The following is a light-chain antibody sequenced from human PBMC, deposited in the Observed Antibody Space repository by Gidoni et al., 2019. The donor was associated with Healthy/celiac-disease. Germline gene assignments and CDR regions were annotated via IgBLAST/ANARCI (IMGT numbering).Light chain of an antibody. J-gene: IGLJ2*01. CDR3: QSYDSSNHGV. Sequence: PGKTVTISCTRSSGSIASNYVQWYQQRPGSAPTTVIYEDNQRPSGVPDRFSGSIDSSSNSASLPISGLKTEDEADYYCQSYDSSNHGVFGGGTKLTVL. V-gene: IGLV6-57*03. CDR1: SGSIASNY. CDR2: EDN.